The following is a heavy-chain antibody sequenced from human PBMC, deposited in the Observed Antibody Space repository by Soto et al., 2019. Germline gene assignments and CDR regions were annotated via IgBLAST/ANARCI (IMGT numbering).Heavy chain of an antibody. J-gene: IGHJ4*02. V-gene: IGHV3-23*01. CDR2: FRTGGDDGTT. CDR3: AKKVNSGPGSQYFDY. CDR1: GFTFSSYS. Sequence: GGSLRLSCAASGFTFSSYSMSWVRQAPGKGLEWVSGFRTGGDDGTTYYADSVKGRFTISRDNSKNTLFLQMNSLRAEDTAIYYCAKKVNSGPGSQYFDYWGQGTLVTVSS. D-gene: IGHD3-10*01.